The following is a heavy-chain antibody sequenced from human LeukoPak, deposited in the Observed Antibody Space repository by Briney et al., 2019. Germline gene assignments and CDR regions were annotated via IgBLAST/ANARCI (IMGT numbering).Heavy chain of an antibody. CDR2: ISSSSSYI. CDR1: GFTFSSYS. Sequence: GGSLRLSCAASGFTFSSYSMNWVRQAPGKGLEWVSSISSSSSYIYYANSVKGRFTISRDNAKNSLYLQMNSLRAEDTAVYYCARSGSSWWFDYWGQGTLVTVSS. V-gene: IGHV3-21*01. J-gene: IGHJ4*02. CDR3: ARSGSSWWFDY. D-gene: IGHD6-13*01.